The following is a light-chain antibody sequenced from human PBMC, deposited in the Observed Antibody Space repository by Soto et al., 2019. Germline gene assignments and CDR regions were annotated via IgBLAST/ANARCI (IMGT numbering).Light chain of an antibody. CDR1: SSNIGTGYD. CDR2: GNT. CDR3: QSYDSSLSGYV. V-gene: IGLV1-40*01. J-gene: IGLJ1*01. Sequence: QAVVTQPPSVSGAPGQRVTISCTGSSSNIGTGYDVHWYQQLPGTAPKLLIYGNTNRPSGVPDRVSGSKSGTSASLAITGLQAEDEADYYCQSYDSSLSGYVFGTGTKLTVL.